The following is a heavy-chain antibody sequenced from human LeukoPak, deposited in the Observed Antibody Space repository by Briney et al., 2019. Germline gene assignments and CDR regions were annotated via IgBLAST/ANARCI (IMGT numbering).Heavy chain of an antibody. V-gene: IGHV1-18*01. CDR1: GYTFPSYG. Sequence: ASVTVSRKASGYTFPSYGFSWVRQAPGQGLEWMGWMNAYNGYTNYAQKLQGRVTMTTDTSTSTVYMELRSLRSEDTAVYYCARGEYSSSLEGYWGQGTLVTVSS. J-gene: IGHJ4*02. CDR2: MNAYNGYT. D-gene: IGHD6-6*01. CDR3: ARGEYSSSLEGY.